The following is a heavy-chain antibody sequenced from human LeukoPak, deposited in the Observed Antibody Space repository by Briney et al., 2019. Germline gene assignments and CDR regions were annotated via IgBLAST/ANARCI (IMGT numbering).Heavy chain of an antibody. CDR2: ISGYNGNT. CDR1: GYTFNRYG. CDR3: ARSGVVPAAPDFSWFDP. V-gene: IGHV1-18*01. D-gene: IGHD2-2*01. J-gene: IGHJ5*02. Sequence: ASVKASCKASGYTFNRYGFSWVRQAPGQGLEWVGWISGYNGNTNYAQKLQGRVTMTIDTSTSTTYMELTSLRSDDTAVYYCARSGVVPAAPDFSWFDPWGQGTLVTVSS.